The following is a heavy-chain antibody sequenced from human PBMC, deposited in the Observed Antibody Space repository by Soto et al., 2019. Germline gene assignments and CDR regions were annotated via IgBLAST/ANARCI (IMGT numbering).Heavy chain of an antibody. V-gene: IGHV4-4*02. CDR3: ARTVRLAAAATRYFDY. D-gene: IGHD6-13*01. CDR1: GGSISSSNW. Sequence: SETLSLTCAVSGGSISSSNWWSWVRQPPGKGLEWIGEIYHSGSTNYNPSLKSRVTISVDKSKNQFSLKLSSVTAADTAVYYCARTVRLAAAATRYFDYWGQGTLVTVSS. J-gene: IGHJ4*02. CDR2: IYHSGST.